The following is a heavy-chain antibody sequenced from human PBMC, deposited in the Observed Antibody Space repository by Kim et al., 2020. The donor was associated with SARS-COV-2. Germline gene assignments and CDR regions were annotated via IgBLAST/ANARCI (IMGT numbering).Heavy chain of an antibody. V-gene: IGHV1-3*01. Sequence: ASVKVSCKASGYTFTSYAMHWVRQAPGQRLEWMGWINAGNGNTKYSQKFQGRVTITRDTSASTAYMELSSLRSEDTAVYYCARDRTMVSSRSGKSAFGDYWGQGTLVTVSS. D-gene: IGHD3-10*01. CDR1: GYTFTSYA. CDR2: INAGNGNT. J-gene: IGHJ4*02. CDR3: ARDRTMVSSRSGKSAFGDY.